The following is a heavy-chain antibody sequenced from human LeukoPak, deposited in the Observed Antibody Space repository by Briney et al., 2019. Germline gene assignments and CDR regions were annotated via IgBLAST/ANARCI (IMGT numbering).Heavy chain of an antibody. CDR2: ISSSSSYI. V-gene: IGHV3-21*01. Sequence: SGGSLRLSCAASGFTFSSYSVNWVRQAPGKGLEWVSSISSSSSYIYYADSVKGRFTISRDNAKNSLYLQMNSLRAEDTAVYYCARVIAVAGTGYWGRGTLVTVSS. J-gene: IGHJ4*02. D-gene: IGHD6-19*01. CDR1: GFTFSSYS. CDR3: ARVIAVAGTGY.